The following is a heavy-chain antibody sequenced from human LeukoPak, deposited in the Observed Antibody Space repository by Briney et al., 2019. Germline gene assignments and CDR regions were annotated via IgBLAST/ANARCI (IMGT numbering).Heavy chain of an antibody. J-gene: IGHJ3*02. Sequence: GGSLRLSCAGYGFTFSHAWMNWVRQAPGKGLEWVGRLKSTADGETTDYAAPVKGRFTISRDDSKNTLYLQMNSLKTEDTAVYYCTTDMETDAFDIWGQGTMVTVS. CDR3: TTDMETDAFDI. CDR2: LKSTADGETT. V-gene: IGHV3-15*01. D-gene: IGHD3-3*01. CDR1: GFTFSHAW.